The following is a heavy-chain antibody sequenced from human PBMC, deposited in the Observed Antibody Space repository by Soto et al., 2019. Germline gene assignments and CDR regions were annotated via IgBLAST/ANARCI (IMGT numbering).Heavy chain of an antibody. V-gene: IGHV4-59*13. CDR1: GGSISSYY. CDR3: ARLSVDLNDYWSLDP. D-gene: IGHD1-1*01. Sequence: QVQLQESGPGLVKPSETLPLTCTVSGGSISSYYWSWIRQPPGKGLEWIGYVSYTGSTYYNPSLQSRVTLSLGTSMNRFSLKVASVTAADTAVYYCARLSVDLNDYWSLDPWGQGTLVTVSS. CDR2: VSYTGST. J-gene: IGHJ5*02.